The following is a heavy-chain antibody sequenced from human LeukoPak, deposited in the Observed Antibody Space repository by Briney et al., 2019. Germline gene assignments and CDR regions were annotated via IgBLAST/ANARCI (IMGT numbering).Heavy chain of an antibody. D-gene: IGHD3-9*01. CDR1: GYSISSSNW. Sequence: SETLSLTCAVSGYSISSSNWWGWIRPPPGKGLEWIGYIYYSGSTYYNPSLKSRVTMSVDTSKNQFSLKLSSVTAVDTAVYYCARTGRAGGYDILTGYYTSYYGMDVWGQGTTVTVSS. CDR2: IYYSGST. J-gene: IGHJ6*02. CDR3: ARTGRAGGYDILTGYYTSYYGMDV. V-gene: IGHV4-28*01.